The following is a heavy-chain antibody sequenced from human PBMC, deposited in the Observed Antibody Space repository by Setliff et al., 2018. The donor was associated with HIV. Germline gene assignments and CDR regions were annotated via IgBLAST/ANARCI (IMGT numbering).Heavy chain of an antibody. Sequence: ASVKVSCKASTYTFTNYGISWVRQAPGQGLEWMGWISAYNGDTNYAQKFQGRVNMTADTSTSTAYMELRSLRSDDTAVYYCVRDPLWSALIAVAGLDYCGQVTLVTVSS. CDR2: ISAYNGDT. J-gene: IGHJ4*02. CDR1: TYTFTNYG. CDR3: VRDPLWSALIAVAGLDY. V-gene: IGHV1-18*01. D-gene: IGHD6-19*01.